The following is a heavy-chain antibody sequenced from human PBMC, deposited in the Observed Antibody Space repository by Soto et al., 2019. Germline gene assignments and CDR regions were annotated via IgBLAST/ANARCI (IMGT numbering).Heavy chain of an antibody. D-gene: IGHD2-15*01. V-gene: IGHV1-58*01. CDR1: GFTFTSSA. Sequence: GASVKVSCKASGFTFTSSAVQWVRQARGQRLEWIGWIVVGSGNTNYAQKFQERVTITRDMSTSTAYMELSSLRSEDTAVYYCAADTCSGGSCSLDYWGQGTLVTVSS. CDR3: AADTCSGGSCSLDY. CDR2: IVVGSGNT. J-gene: IGHJ4*02.